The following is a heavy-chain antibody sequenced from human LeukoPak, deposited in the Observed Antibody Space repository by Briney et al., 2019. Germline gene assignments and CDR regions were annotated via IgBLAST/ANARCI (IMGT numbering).Heavy chain of an antibody. V-gene: IGHV4-4*02. CDR1: GGSISSGNW. D-gene: IGHD5-12*01. CDR3: WHSGYESGFDY. CDR2: IHHSGST. J-gene: IGHJ4*02. Sequence: SGTLSLTCAVSGGSISSGNWWSWVRQPPGKGLEWIGGIHHSGSTNYNPSLKSRVTISVDNSKNQFSLKVRSVTAADTAVYYCWHSGYESGFDYWGQGTLVTVSS.